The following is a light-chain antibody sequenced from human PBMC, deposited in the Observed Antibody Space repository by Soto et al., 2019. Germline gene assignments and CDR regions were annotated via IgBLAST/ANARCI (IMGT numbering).Light chain of an antibody. CDR3: QQYDYSRT. CDR2: DVS. V-gene: IGKV1-5*01. CDR1: QNIAAS. Sequence: IQMTQSPSARSASVGDTVTITCRASQNIAASLAWYQHKPGEAPKLLIYDVSSLETGVPSRFSGSGSGTEFSLTIRGLQPDDFATYYCQQYDYSRTFGRGTKVDIK. J-gene: IGKJ4*01.